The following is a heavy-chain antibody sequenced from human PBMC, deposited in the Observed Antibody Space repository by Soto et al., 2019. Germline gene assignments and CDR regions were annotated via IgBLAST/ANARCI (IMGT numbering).Heavy chain of an antibody. CDR1: GGSISNYY. D-gene: IGHD3-10*01. CDR2: IYYSGSI. J-gene: IGHJ4*02. V-gene: IGHV4-59*01. Sequence: LTCTVSGGSISNYYWSWIRQPPGEGLEWIGYIYYSGSINYNPSLKSRVTISVDTSKNQISLKLSSVTAADTTVYYCASRSVSAPYYFDYWGQGTLVTVSS. CDR3: ASRSVSAPYYFDY.